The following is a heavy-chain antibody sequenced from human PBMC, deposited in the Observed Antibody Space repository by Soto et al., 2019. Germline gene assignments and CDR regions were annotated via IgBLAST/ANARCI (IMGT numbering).Heavy chain of an antibody. J-gene: IGHJ4*02. CDR2: IYYTGSA. CDR3: ARSYDSGVDY. Sequence: QVQLQESGPGLVKPSQTLSLTCTVSGGSISSGGHYWSWIRQHPGKGLEWIGYIYYTGSAYYNPSLKSRVTISVDTSKNQFSLKLTSVTAADTAIYYCARSYDSGVDYWGQGTLVTVSS. CDR1: GGSISSGGHY. V-gene: IGHV4-31*03. D-gene: IGHD3-3*01.